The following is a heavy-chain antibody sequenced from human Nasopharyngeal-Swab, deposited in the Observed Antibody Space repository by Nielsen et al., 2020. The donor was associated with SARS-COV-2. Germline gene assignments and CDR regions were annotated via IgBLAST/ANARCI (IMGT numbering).Heavy chain of an antibody. J-gene: IGHJ4*02. CDR3: ARASHVVRFLEPYFDY. CDR1: GGSISSSSYY. D-gene: IGHD3-3*01. CDR2: IYYSGST. V-gene: IGHV4-39*07. Sequence: SETLSLTCTVSGGSISSSSYYWGWLRQPPGKGLEWIGSIYYSGSTYYNPSLKSRVTISVDTSKNQFSLKLSSVTAADTAVYYCARASHVVRFLEPYFDYWGQGTLVTVSS.